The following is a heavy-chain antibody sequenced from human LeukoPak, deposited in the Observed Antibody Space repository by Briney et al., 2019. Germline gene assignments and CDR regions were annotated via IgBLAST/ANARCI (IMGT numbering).Heavy chain of an antibody. D-gene: IGHD3-10*01. CDR1: GFTFSGYA. CDR2: ISGSGGST. Sequence: PGGSLRLSCAASGFTFSGYAMSWVRQAPGKGLEWVSAISGSGGSTYYAASVKGRFTISSDNSKNTLYMQMYRLRAEDTAVYCCAKISAPRQYYYYYMDVWGKGTTVTVSS. J-gene: IGHJ6*03. CDR3: AKISAPRQYYYYYMDV. V-gene: IGHV3-23*01.